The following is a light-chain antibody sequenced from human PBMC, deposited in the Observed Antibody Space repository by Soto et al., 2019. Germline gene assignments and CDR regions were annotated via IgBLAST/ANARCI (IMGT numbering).Light chain of an antibody. J-gene: IGKJ4*01. CDR2: WAS. V-gene: IGKV4-1*01. CDR1: QSVLYSSNNKNY. CDR3: QQYYSTPLT. Sequence: DIVMTQSPDSLAVSLGEGATINCKSSQSVLYSSNNKNYLAWYQQKPRQPPKLLIYWASTRESGVPDRFSGSGSGTDFTLTISSLQAEDVAVYYCQQYYSTPLTFGGGTKVEIK.